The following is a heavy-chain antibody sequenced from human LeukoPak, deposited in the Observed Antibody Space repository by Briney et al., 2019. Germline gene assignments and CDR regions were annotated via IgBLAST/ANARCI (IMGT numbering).Heavy chain of an antibody. CDR3: AELGITMIGGV. D-gene: IGHD3-10*02. J-gene: IGHJ6*04. V-gene: IGHV3-48*03. Sequence: GGSLRLSCAASGFTFSSYEMNWVRQAPGKGLEWISYISSSGSTIYYAASVKGRFTISRDNAKNSLYLRMNSLRAEDTAVYYCAELGITMIGGVWGKGTTVTISS. CDR2: ISSSGSTI. CDR1: GFTFSSYE.